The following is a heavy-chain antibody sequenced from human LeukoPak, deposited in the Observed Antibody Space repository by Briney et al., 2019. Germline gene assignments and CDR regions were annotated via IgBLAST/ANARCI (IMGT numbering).Heavy chain of an antibody. CDR2: IWYDGSNK. J-gene: IGHJ4*02. D-gene: IGHD2/OR15-2a*01. Sequence: PGRSLRLSCAASGFTFSSYGMPWVRQAPGKGLEWVAVIWYDGSNKYYADSVKGRFTISRDNSKNTLYLQMNSLRAEDTAVYYCTRAGVVLQPEYYFDYWGQGTLVTVSS. V-gene: IGHV3-33*01. CDR1: GFTFSSYG. CDR3: TRAGVVLQPEYYFDY.